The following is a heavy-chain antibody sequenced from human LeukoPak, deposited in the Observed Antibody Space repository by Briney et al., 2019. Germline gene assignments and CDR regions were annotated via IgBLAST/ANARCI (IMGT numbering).Heavy chain of an antibody. Sequence: GGSLRLSCAASGFTFNNYAMSWVRQAPGKGLEWVSAISGSGGSTYYADSVKGRFTISRDNSKNTLYLQMNSLRAEDTAVYYCAKAPDITMIVVVKYWGQGTLVTVSS. D-gene: IGHD3-22*01. J-gene: IGHJ4*02. CDR1: GFTFNNYA. V-gene: IGHV3-23*01. CDR3: AKAPDITMIVVVKY. CDR2: ISGSGGST.